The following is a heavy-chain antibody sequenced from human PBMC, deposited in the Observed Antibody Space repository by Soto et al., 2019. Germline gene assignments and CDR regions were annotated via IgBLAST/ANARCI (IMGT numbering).Heavy chain of an antibody. CDR2: IVPMLGTP. V-gene: IGHV1-69*13. J-gene: IGHJ6*02. CDR3: ARNGTYSSSLSQYSGMDV. CDR1: GGTFDNFI. D-gene: IGHD1-26*01. Sequence: SVKVSCKASGGTFDNFIMNWVRQTPGRGLEWMGGIVPMLGTPTYAEKFKGRVTISATGSTSTMYMEVTSLRSEDTAIYYCARNGTYSSSLSQYSGMDVWGQGTTVTVSS.